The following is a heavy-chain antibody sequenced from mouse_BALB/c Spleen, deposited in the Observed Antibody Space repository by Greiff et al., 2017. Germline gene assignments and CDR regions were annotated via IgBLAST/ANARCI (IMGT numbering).Heavy chain of an antibody. CDR3: ARDRNYGNYYFDY. J-gene: IGHJ2*01. V-gene: IGHV2-9*02. CDR1: GFSLTSYG. CDR2: IWAGGST. D-gene: IGHD2-1*01. Sequence: VQLQQSGPGLVAPSQSLSITCTVSGFSLTSYGVHWVRQPPGKGLEWLGVIWAGGSTNYNSALMSRLSISKDNSKSQVFLKMNSLQTDDTAMYYCARDRNYGNYYFDYWGQGTTLTVSS.